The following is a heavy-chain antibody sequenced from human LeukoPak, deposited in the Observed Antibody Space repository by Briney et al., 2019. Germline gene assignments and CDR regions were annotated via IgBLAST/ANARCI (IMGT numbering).Heavy chain of an antibody. CDR1: GFTFSDYY. CDR2: IKGTGLTT. J-gene: IGHJ6*04. V-gene: IGHV3-11*04. D-gene: IGHD3-10*02. Sequence: PGGSLRLSCAAPGFTFSDYYMSWIRQAPGKGLEWVSTIKGTGLTTYYADSVKGRFTISRDNAKNSLYLQMNSLRAEDTAVYYCAELGITMIGGVWGKGTTVTISS. CDR3: AELGITMIGGV.